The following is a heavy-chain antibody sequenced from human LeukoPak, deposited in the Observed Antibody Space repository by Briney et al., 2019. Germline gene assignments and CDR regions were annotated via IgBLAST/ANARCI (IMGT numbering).Heavy chain of an antibody. CDR1: GFTFGDYA. CDR3: TRDSAYCGGDCYSPFDY. V-gene: IGHV3-49*03. Sequence: GGSLRLSCTASGFTFGDYATSWFRQAPGKGLEWVGFIRSKAYGGTTEYAASVKGRFTISRDDSKSIAYLQMNSLKTEDTAVYYCTRDSAYCGGDCYSPFDYWGQGTLVTVSS. D-gene: IGHD2-21*02. CDR2: IRSKAYGGTT. J-gene: IGHJ4*02.